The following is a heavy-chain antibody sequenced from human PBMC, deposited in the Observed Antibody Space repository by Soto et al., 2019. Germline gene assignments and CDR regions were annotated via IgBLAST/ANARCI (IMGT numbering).Heavy chain of an antibody. V-gene: IGHV4-39*01. CDR1: GGSISSSSYY. J-gene: IGHJ4*02. Sequence: SETLSLTCTVSGGSISSSSYYWGWIRQPPWKGLEWIGSIYYSGSTYYNPSLKSRVTISVDTSKNQFSLKLSSVTAADTAVYYCARQRGWEYYYDSSGYYLFDYWGQGXLVTV. D-gene: IGHD3-22*01. CDR3: ARQRGWEYYYDSSGYYLFDY. CDR2: IYYSGST.